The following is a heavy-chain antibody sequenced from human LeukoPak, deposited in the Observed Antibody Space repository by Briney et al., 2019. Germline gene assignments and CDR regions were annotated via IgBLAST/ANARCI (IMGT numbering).Heavy chain of an antibody. V-gene: IGHV3-30*01. D-gene: IGHD6-13*01. Sequence: GGSLRLSCAASGVTFISYAMHWGRQAPGKGLECVAGISYDGSNKYYADSVKGRFTISRDNSKNTLYLQMNSMRAEDTAVYYCVRDGHSSSWHVSLVYWGQGTLVTVSS. CDR1: GVTFISYA. CDR2: ISYDGSNK. J-gene: IGHJ4*02. CDR3: VRDGHSSSWHVSLVY.